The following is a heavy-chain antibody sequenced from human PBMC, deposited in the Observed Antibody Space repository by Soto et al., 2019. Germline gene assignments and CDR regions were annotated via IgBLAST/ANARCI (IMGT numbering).Heavy chain of an antibody. Sequence: ASVKVSCKASGYTFTSYGISWVRQAPGQGLEWMGWISAYNGNTNYAQKLQGRVTMTTDTSTSTAYMELRSLRSDDTAVYYCARTMTTVTTHAFDIWGQGTMVTVSS. D-gene: IGHD4-17*01. CDR1: GYTFTSYG. J-gene: IGHJ3*02. V-gene: IGHV1-18*01. CDR2: ISAYNGNT. CDR3: ARTMTTVTTHAFDI.